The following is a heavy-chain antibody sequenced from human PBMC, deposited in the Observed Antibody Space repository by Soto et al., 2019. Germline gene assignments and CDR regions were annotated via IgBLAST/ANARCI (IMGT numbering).Heavy chain of an antibody. D-gene: IGHD5-18*01. V-gene: IGHV3-7*04. J-gene: IGHJ4*02. Sequence: GGSLRLSCAASGFTFSTDWMSWVRQAPGKRLEWVATITNDGSGTYYADSVQGRLTISRDNAKNTLYLQMNSLRAEDTAVYYCVRGDGDYNDGNGYLARHWGQGTLVT. CDR2: ITNDGSGT. CDR1: GFTFSTDW. CDR3: VRGDGDYNDGNGYLARH.